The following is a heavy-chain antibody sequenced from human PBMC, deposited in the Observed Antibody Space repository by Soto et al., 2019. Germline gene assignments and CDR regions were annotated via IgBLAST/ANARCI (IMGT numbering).Heavy chain of an antibody. CDR2: VHSSGST. V-gene: IGHV4-4*07. CDR1: GDSMNTYH. J-gene: IGHJ5*02. D-gene: IGHD6-13*01. Sequence: SETLSLTCTVSGDSMNTYHWSWIRQPAGKGLEWIGHVHSSGSTNYNPSLKSRVTMSVDTSKNQFSLKLMSVTAADTAVYYCAGEQGVAAACITWFAPWGEGDRVTVCS. CDR3: AGEQGVAAACITWFAP.